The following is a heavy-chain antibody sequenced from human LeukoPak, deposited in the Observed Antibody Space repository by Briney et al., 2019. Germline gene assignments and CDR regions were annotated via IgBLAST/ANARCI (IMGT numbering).Heavy chain of an antibody. CDR3: ARGGSAIAAAGRQDWFDP. D-gene: IGHD6-13*01. Sequence: ASVKVPCKASGYTFTSYDINWVRQATGQGLEWMGWMNPNSGNTGYAQKFQGRVTITRNTSISTAYMELSSLRSEDTAVHYCARGGSAIAAAGRQDWFDPWGQGTLVTVSS. V-gene: IGHV1-8*03. CDR2: MNPNSGNT. CDR1: GYTFTSYD. J-gene: IGHJ5*02.